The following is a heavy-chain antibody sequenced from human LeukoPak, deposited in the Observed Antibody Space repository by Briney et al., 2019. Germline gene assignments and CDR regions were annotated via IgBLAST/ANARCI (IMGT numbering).Heavy chain of an antibody. CDR3: ARQTTMMNGDRFDP. D-gene: IGHD3-22*01. CDR2: MNPNSGNT. J-gene: IGHJ5*02. CDR1: GYTFTSYD. Sequence: GASVKVSCKASGYTFTSYDINWVRQATGQGLEWMGWMNPNSGNTGYAQKFQGRVTMTRNTSISTAYMELSSLRSEDTAVYYCARQTTMMNGDRFDPWGQGTLVTVSS. V-gene: IGHV1-8*01.